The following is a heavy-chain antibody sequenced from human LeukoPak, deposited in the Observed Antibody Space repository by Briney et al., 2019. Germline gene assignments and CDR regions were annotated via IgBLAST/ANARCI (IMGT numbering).Heavy chain of an antibody. CDR1: GFTFSSYS. D-gene: IGHD5-18*01. J-gene: IGHJ3*02. V-gene: IGHV3-21*01. CDR2: ISSSSSYI. CDR3: ARARSSYGYGDAFDI. Sequence: GESLRLSCAASGFTFSSYSMNWVRQAPGKGLEWVSSISSSSSYIYYADSVKGRFTISRDNSKNTLYLQMNSLRAEDTAVYYCARARSSYGYGDAFDIWGQGTMVTVSS.